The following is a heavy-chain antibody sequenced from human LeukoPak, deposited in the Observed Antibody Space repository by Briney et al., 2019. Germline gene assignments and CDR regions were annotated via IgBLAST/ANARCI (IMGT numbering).Heavy chain of an antibody. J-gene: IGHJ4*02. CDR2: ISGSGVAT. D-gene: IGHD6-13*01. V-gene: IGHV3-23*01. CDR3: AKDWGYSSSQGYYFDY. CDR1: GFTVSSYY. Sequence: GGSLRLSCAASGFTVSSYYMTWVRQAPGKGLEWVSSISGSGVATYSADSVKGRFTISRDNSKNTLYLQMNSLRAEDTAVYYCAKDWGYSSSQGYYFDYWGQGTVVTVSS.